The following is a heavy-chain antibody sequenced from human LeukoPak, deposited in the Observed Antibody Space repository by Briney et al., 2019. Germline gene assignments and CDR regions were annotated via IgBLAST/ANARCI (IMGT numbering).Heavy chain of an antibody. J-gene: IGHJ4*02. D-gene: IGHD3-22*01. Sequence: ASVKVSCKASGYTFTSYCMHWVRQAPGQGLEWMGIINPSGGSTSYAQKFQGRVTITRNTSISTAYMELSSLRSGDTAVYYCARELYYYDSSGYFDYWGQGTLVTVSS. CDR3: ARELYYYDSSGYFDY. CDR1: GYTFTSYC. CDR2: INPSGGST. V-gene: IGHV1-46*01.